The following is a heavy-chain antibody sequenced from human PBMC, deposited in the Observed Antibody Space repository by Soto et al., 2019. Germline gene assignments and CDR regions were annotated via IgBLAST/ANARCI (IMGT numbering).Heavy chain of an antibody. J-gene: IGHJ4*02. V-gene: IGHV3-23*01. D-gene: IGHD2-15*01. CDR2: ISGSSGST. CDR3: AKDARCSGSSCYFDY. CDR1: GFTFSSYA. Sequence: GGSLRLSCAASGFTFSSYAMSWVRQAPGKGLEWVSGISGSSGSTYYADSVKGRFTISRDNPKNTLYLQMNSLRAEDTALYYCAKDARCSGSSCYFDYWGQGTLVTVSS.